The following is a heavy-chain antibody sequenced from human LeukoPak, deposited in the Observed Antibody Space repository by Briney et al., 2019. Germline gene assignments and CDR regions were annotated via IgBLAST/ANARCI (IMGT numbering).Heavy chain of an antibody. CDR1: GYSFTSYW. V-gene: IGHV5-51*01. Sequence: GESLKISCKGSGYSFTSYWIGWVRQMPGKGLEWMGIIYPGDSDTRYSPSFQGQVTISADKSISTAYLQWSSLKASDTAMYYCARHGSYYYDSSGYPSRHLKNYYYYGMDVWGQGTTVTVSS. CDR3: ARHGSYYYDSSGYPSRHLKNYYYYGMDV. CDR2: IYPGDSDT. J-gene: IGHJ6*02. D-gene: IGHD3-22*01.